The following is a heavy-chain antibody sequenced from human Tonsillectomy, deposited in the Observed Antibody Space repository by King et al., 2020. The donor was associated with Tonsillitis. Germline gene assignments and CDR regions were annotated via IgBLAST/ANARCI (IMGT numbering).Heavy chain of an antibody. J-gene: IGHJ6*03. CDR3: ARTSPYYYYHMDV. Sequence: QLQESGPGLVKPSETLSLTCTVSGGSITTSSYNWGWIRQPPGKGLEWIGTIHYTGGTSYNPSLKSRVTISVDTSNNQYSFKLSSVTAADTAVYYCARTSPYYYYHMDVWGKGTTVTVSS. CDR2: IHYTGGT. V-gene: IGHV4-39*01. CDR1: GGSITTSSYN.